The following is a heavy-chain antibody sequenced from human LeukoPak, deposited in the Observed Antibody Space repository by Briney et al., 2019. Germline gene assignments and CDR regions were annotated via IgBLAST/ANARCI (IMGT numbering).Heavy chain of an antibody. Sequence: GSLRLSCAASGFTFSSYGMHWVRQAPGKGLEWVAFIRNDGSNEYYADSVKGRFTISRDNSKNTLYLQMNSLRAEDTAVYYCAKVVVVVAAPPYNWFDPWGQGTLVTVSS. CDR1: GFTFSSYG. J-gene: IGHJ5*02. CDR3: AKVVVVVAAPPYNWFDP. CDR2: IRNDGSNE. V-gene: IGHV3-30*02. D-gene: IGHD2-15*01.